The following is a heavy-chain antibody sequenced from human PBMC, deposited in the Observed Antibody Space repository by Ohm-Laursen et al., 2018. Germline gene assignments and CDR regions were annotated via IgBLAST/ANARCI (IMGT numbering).Heavy chain of an antibody. CDR3: ARGYYHGSGTNIFDY. Sequence: SQTLSLTCTVSGASINLYYWNWIRQRPGKGLEWIGDISYSGTPYYNPSLKSLVTISVDTSKNQFSLELSSVTAADTAVYYCARGYYHGSGTNIFDYWGPGTLVTVSS. CDR1: GASINLYY. J-gene: IGHJ4*02. CDR2: ISYSGTP. D-gene: IGHD3-10*01. V-gene: IGHV4-31*01.